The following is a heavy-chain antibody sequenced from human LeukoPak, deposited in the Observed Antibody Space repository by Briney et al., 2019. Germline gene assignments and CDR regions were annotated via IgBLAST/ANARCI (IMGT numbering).Heavy chain of an antibody. J-gene: IGHJ4*02. CDR1: GYTFTSYA. Sequence: ASVKVSCKASGYTFTSYAMHWVRQAPGQRLEWMGWINAGNGNTKYSQKFQGRVTITRDTSASTAYIELSSLRSEDTAVYHCARGYCSGGSCGGGDYDFDYWGQGTLVTVSS. CDR3: ARGYCSGGSCGGGDYDFDY. CDR2: INAGNGNT. D-gene: IGHD2-15*01. V-gene: IGHV1-3*01.